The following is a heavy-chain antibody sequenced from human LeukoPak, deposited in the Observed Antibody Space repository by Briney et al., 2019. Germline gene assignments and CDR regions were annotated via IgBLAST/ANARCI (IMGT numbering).Heavy chain of an antibody. CDR2: ISGSSSNT. CDR1: GFTFSDFY. V-gene: IGHV3-11*03. D-gene: IGHD2-15*01. J-gene: IGHJ4*02. CDR3: TRHPAEGDY. Sequence: GGSLRLSCAASGFTFSDFYMSWIRQATGKGLESISYISGSSSNTNYADSVKGRFTISRDNAKNSLYLQMNSLRAEDTAVYYCTRHPAEGDYWGQGTLVTVSS.